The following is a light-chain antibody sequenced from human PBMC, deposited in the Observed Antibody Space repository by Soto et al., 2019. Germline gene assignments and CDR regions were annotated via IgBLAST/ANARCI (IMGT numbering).Light chain of an antibody. J-gene: IGLJ1*01. CDR1: SGDVGVYKF. Sequence: QSALTQPASVSGSPGQSITISCTGTSGDVGVYKFVSWYQQHPGKAPKLIIYEVSNRHSVFSSRFSGSMSGNTASLTISGLQAEDEADYYCGSYTGTIYVCGTGTKVTVL. V-gene: IGLV2-14*01. CDR2: EVS. CDR3: GSYTGTIYV.